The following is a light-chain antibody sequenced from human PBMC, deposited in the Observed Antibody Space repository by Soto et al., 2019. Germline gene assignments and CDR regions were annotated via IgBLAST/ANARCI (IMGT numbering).Light chain of an antibody. CDR3: QQSNTCWT. V-gene: IGKV1-5*03. CDR2: KAS. CDR1: QSISTW. Sequence: DIQITQSPSTLSASVGDRVTITCRASQSISTWLAWYRQKPGKAPKLLIYKASSLESGVPSRFSGSGSGTEFTLTISSLQPDDFATYYCQQSNTCWTFGPGAKV. J-gene: IGKJ1*01.